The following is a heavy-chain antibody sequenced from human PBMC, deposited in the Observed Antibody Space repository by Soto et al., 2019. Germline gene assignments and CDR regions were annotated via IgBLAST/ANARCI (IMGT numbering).Heavy chain of an antibody. V-gene: IGHV3-23*01. Sequence: GGSLRLSCATSGFTFSSYALTWVRQLPGRGLEWVSAISGSGSPTYYADSVKGRFTISRDNSKNTVSLHMNSLRAEDTALYYCVKGEYYYDSSGYYPFDYWGQGTLVTVSS. CDR3: VKGEYYYDSSGYYPFDY. J-gene: IGHJ4*02. CDR1: GFTFSSYA. CDR2: ISGSGSPT. D-gene: IGHD3-22*01.